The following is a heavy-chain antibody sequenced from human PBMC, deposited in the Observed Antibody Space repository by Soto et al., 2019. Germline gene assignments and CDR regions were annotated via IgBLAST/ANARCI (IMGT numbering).Heavy chain of an antibody. CDR1: GGSISSYY. CDR3: ARSYSSSSFDY. J-gene: IGHJ4*02. Sequence: QVQLQESGPGLVKPSETLSLTCTVSGGSISSYYWSWIRQHPGKGLEWIGYIYYSGSTNYNPSLKSRVTISVDTSKNQFSLKLSSVTAADTAVYYCARSYSSSSFDYWGQGTLVTVSS. CDR2: IYYSGST. V-gene: IGHV4-59*01. D-gene: IGHD6-13*01.